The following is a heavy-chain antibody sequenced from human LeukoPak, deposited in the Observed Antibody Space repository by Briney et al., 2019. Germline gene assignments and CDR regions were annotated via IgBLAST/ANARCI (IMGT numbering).Heavy chain of an antibody. CDR2: INSDGSST. V-gene: IGHV3-74*01. CDR3: AKDFYDGSGSYYTDYFDY. J-gene: IGHJ4*02. CDR1: GFTFSSYW. Sequence: PGGSLRLSRAASGFTFSSYWMHWVRQAPGKGLVWVSRINSDGSSTSYADSVKGRFTISRDNSNNTLYLQMNSLRAEDTAVYYCAKDFYDGSGSYYTDYFDYWGQGTLVTVSS. D-gene: IGHD3-10*01.